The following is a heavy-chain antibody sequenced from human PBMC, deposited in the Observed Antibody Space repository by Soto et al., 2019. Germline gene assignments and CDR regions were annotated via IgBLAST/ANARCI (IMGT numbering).Heavy chain of an antibody. Sequence: VQLVESGGGLVQPGGSLRLSCAASGFTFSSYWMTWVRQAPGKGLEWVANIKQDGNEKYYVDSVKGRFTISRDNAENSVYLQMNSLRAEDTAVYYCARTVPTISGDVLKYWGQGTLVTVSS. V-gene: IGHV3-7*01. D-gene: IGHD1-26*01. CDR2: IKQDGNEK. CDR1: GFTFSSYW. CDR3: ARTVPTISGDVLKY. J-gene: IGHJ4*02.